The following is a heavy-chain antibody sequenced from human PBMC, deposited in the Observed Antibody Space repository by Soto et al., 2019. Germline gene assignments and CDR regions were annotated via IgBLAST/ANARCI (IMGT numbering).Heavy chain of an antibody. V-gene: IGHV1-18*01. CDR3: ARDYYDNKIRRYYFDH. CDR2: ISAYNGNT. Sequence: QIQLVQSGAEVKKPGASVKVSCKASGYTFTSHSISWVRQAPGQGLEWLGWISAYNGNTDCAQSLQGRVSMTTDTSTSTVYMELKSLRSDDTAVYYCARDYYDNKIRRYYFDHWGQGTLVTVSS. J-gene: IGHJ4*02. D-gene: IGHD3-22*01. CDR1: GYTFTSHS.